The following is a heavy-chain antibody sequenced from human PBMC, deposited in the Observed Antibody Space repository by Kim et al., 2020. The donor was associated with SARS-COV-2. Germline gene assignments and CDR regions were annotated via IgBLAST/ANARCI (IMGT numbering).Heavy chain of an antibody. CDR1: GFTFSSYS. CDR2: ISSSSSTI. J-gene: IGHJ3*02. CDR3: ARDRGPYDILTGYIDAFDI. V-gene: IGHV3-48*02. D-gene: IGHD3-9*01. Sequence: LSLTCAASGFTFSSYSMNWVRQAPGKGLEWVSYISSSSSTIYYADSVKGRFTISRDNAKNSLYLQMNSLRDEDTAVYYCARDRGPYDILTGYIDAFDIWGQGTMVTVSS.